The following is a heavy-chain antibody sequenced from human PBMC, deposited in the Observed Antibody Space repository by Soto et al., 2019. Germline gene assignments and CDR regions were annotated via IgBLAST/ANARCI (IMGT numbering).Heavy chain of an antibody. CDR2: INTYNGNT. CDR3: ASARAYIFGYIDH. J-gene: IGHJ4*02. V-gene: IGHV1-18*01. Sequence: QVQLVQSGAEVKKPGASVKVSCKASGYTFTNYGISWVRQAPGQGLEWMGWINTYNGNTNYAQKLQGRVTMTTDTSTTPAYIELRSLRTDATAVSYCASARAYIFGYIDHLGPGTLVTVSS. CDR1: GYTFTNYG. D-gene: IGHD3-3*02.